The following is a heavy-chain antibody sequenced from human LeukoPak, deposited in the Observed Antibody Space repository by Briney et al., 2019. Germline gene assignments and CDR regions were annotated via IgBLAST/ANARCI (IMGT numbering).Heavy chain of an antibody. CDR2: IYYSGST. CDR3: ARSAVDITMIVVVITTWYFDL. J-gene: IGHJ2*01. D-gene: IGHD3-22*01. CDR1: GGSISSSSYY. Sequence: SETLSLTCTVSGGSISSSSYYWGWIRQPPGKGLEWIGSIYYSGSTYYNPSLKSRVTISVDTSKNQFSLKLSSVTAADTAVYYCARSAVDITMIVVVITTWYFDLWGRGTLVTVSS. V-gene: IGHV4-39*07.